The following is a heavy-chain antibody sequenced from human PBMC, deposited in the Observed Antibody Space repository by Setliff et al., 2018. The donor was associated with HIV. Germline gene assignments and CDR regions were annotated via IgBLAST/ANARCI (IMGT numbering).Heavy chain of an antibody. CDR3: ARWRDNWNSGFDY. J-gene: IGHJ4*02. CDR2: IYYSGST. V-gene: IGHV4-39*07. D-gene: IGHD1-7*01. Sequence: KSSETLSLTCSVSGGSISSTSYYWGWIRQPPGKGLEWIGYIYYSGSTYYNPSLKSRVTISVDTSKNQFSLKLSSVTAADTAVYYCARWRDNWNSGFDYWGQGTLVTVSS. CDR1: GGSISSTSYY.